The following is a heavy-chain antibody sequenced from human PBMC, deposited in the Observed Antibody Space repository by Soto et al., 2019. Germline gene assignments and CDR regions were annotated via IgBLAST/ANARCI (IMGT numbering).Heavy chain of an antibody. CDR2: ISTHNGNT. CDR3: AREDFWSGHYTGGIDF. Sequence: QVQLVQSGAEVKKPGASVNVSCKASGYTFTSYGFSWVRQAPGQGLEWMGWISTHNGNTNYAQKRQGRVTMTTEISTRTAYMEMRSLRSDDTAVYYCAREDFWSGHYTGGIDFWGQGTLVTVSS. D-gene: IGHD3-3*01. CDR1: GYTFTSYG. J-gene: IGHJ4*02. V-gene: IGHV1-18*01.